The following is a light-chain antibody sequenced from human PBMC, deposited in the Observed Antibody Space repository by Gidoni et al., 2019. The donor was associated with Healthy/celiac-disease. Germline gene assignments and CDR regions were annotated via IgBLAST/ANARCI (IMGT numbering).Light chain of an antibody. J-gene: IGKJ4*01. CDR2: GAS. Sequence: EIVLTQSPGTLSLSPGERATLSCRASQRVSSSYLAGYQQKPGPAPGLLIYGASSRANGIPDRFSGSGSGTDFTLTISRLEPEDFAVYYCQQYGSSPKAFGGGTKVEIK. CDR3: QQYGSSPKA. V-gene: IGKV3-20*01. CDR1: QRVSSSY.